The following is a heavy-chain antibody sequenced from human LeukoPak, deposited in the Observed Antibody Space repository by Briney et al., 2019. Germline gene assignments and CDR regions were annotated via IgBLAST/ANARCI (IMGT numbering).Heavy chain of an antibody. J-gene: IGHJ4*02. CDR2: INQDGSEK. CDR3: ASGNGYRGWYFAY. D-gene: IGHD5-24*01. V-gene: IGHV3-7*01. Sequence: GGSLRLSCAASGFTFSNYWMSWVRQAPGKGLEWVANINQDGSEKYYVDSVKGRFTISRDNAKNSLYLQMNSLRAEDTAVYYCASGNGYRGWYFAYWGQGTLVTVSS. CDR1: GFTFSNYW.